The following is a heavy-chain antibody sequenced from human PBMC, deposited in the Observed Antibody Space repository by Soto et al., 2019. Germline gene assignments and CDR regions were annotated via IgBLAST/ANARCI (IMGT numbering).Heavy chain of an antibody. CDR1: RGTFSSYA. CDR2: IIPIFGTA. V-gene: IGHV1-69*13. Sequence: SVKVSCKASRGTFSSYAISWVRQAPGQGLEWMGGIIPIFGTANYAQKFQGRVTITADESTSTAYMELSSLRSDDTAVYYCARTPTGYFDYWGQGTLVTVSS. D-gene: IGHD4-17*01. CDR3: ARTPTGYFDY. J-gene: IGHJ4*02.